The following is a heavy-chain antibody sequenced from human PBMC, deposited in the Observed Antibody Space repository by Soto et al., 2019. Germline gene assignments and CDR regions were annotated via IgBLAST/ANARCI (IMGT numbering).Heavy chain of an antibody. D-gene: IGHD3-16*01. V-gene: IGHV1-18*01. J-gene: IGHJ4*02. Sequence: QGLEWMGWISAYNGNTNYAQKLQGRVTMTTDTSTSTAYMALRSLRSDDTAVYYCARDLYAGHSIAYHSAPSDYLGKGTPV. CDR3: ARDLYAGHSIAYHSAPSDY. CDR2: ISAYNGNT.